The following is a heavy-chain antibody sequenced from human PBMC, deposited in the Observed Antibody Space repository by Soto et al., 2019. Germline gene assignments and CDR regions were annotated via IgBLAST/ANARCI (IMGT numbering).Heavy chain of an antibody. CDR3: ARRLARGVIGWFDP. CDR2: LYYTGCT. D-gene: IGHD3-10*01. V-gene: IGHV4-39*02. Sequence: PSETLSLTCTVSGGSISSGTYYWGWIRQPPGKGLEWIGSLYYTGCTYYSPSLKSRVTISVDTSKNHFSLNLTSVTAADTAVYYCARRLARGVIGWFDPWGQGTLVTVSS. CDR1: GGSISSGTYY. J-gene: IGHJ5*02.